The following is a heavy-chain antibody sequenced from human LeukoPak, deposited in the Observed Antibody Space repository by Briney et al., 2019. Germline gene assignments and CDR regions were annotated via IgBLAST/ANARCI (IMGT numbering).Heavy chain of an antibody. CDR3: AKALSVYGDPTTYGY. V-gene: IGHV3-23*01. J-gene: IGHJ4*02. D-gene: IGHD4-17*01. CDR1: GFTFSSYA. Sequence: GGSLRLSCAASGFTFSSYAMSWVRQAPGKGLEWVSAISGSGGSTYYADSVKGRFTISRDNSKNTLYLQMNSLRAEDTAVYYCAKALSVYGDPTTYGYWGQGTLVTVSS. CDR2: ISGSGGST.